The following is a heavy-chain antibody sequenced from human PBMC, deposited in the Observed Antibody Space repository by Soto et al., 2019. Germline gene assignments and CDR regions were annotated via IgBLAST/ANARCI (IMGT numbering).Heavy chain of an antibody. CDR1: GFTFSSYA. D-gene: IGHD1-26*01. CDR3: ARRGSGIYYDY. Sequence: EVQLLESGGGLVQPGGSLRLSCAASGFTFSSYAMSWVRQAPGKGLEWVSVISGSGGSTYYADSVKGRFTISRDNSKNTLYLQMNSLRAEATAVYYCARRGSGIYYDYWGQGTLVTVSS. J-gene: IGHJ4*02. V-gene: IGHV3-23*01. CDR2: ISGSGGST.